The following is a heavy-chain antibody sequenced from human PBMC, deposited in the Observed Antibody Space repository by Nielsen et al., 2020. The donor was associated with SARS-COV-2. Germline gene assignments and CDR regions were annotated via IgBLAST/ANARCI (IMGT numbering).Heavy chain of an antibody. V-gene: IGHV3-13*04. CDR3: ARDYGGNEFDY. CDR2: IGTAGDT. CDR1: GFTFSSYD. J-gene: IGHJ4*02. Sequence: GESLKISCAASGFTFSSYDMHWVRQATGKGLEWVSAIGTAGDTYYPGSVKGRFTISRENAKNSLYLQMNSLRAEDTAVFYCARDYGGNEFDYWGQGTLVTVSA. D-gene: IGHD4-23*01.